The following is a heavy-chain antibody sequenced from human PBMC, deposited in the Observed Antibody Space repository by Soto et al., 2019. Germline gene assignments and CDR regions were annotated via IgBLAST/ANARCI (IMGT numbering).Heavy chain of an antibody. D-gene: IGHD3-16*02. CDR1: GFTLSMSA. CDR3: AKDRGIIVKAGDAFDV. Sequence: SLRLSCASSGFTLSMSAVNWVRQAPGKGLEWVSYISDSGDRTYYADSVKGRFTISRDRSKNTVSLQMDGLRAEDTAVYYCAKDRGIIVKAGDAFDVWGQGTKVTVSS. CDR2: ISDSGDRT. V-gene: IGHV3-23*01. J-gene: IGHJ3*01.